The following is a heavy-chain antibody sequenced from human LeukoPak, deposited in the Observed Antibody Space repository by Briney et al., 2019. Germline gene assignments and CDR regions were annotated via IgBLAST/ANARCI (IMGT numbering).Heavy chain of an antibody. CDR1: GFTVSNNY. V-gene: IGHV3-23*01. Sequence: PGGSLRLSCAASGFTVSNNYMSWVRQAPGKGLEWVSTISGRGDSTYYADSVKGRFTISRDNSRNTLYLQMNTLRAEDTAVYYCAKAIAAPVWYFDLWGRGTLVTVSS. J-gene: IGHJ2*01. CDR2: ISGRGDST. D-gene: IGHD6-13*01. CDR3: AKAIAAPVWYFDL.